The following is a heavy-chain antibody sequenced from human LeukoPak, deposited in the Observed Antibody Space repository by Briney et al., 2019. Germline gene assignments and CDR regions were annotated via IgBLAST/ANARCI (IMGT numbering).Heavy chain of an antibody. J-gene: IGHJ4*02. CDR2: INHSGST. V-gene: IGHV4-34*01. Sequence: PSETPSLTYAVYGGSFSGYYWSWIRQPPGKGLEWIGEINHSGSTNYNPSLKSRVTISVDTSKNQFSLKLSSVTAADTAVYYCARLTYYDFWSGYYDYYFDYWGQGTLVTVSS. D-gene: IGHD3-3*01. CDR3: ARLTYYDFWSGYYDYYFDY. CDR1: GGSFSGYY.